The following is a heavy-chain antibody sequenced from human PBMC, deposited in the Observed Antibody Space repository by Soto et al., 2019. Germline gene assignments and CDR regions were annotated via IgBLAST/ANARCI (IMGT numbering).Heavy chain of an antibody. CDR2: IIPIFGTT. J-gene: IGHJ3*02. V-gene: IGHV1-69*13. D-gene: IGHD3-10*01. CDR3: AGSFKYGSGTFDAFDI. Sequence: GASVKVSCKASGGTFSSYAISWVRQAPGQGLEWMGGIIPIFGTTNYAEKFRGRVSITADESTSTAYAELSSLRSEDTAVYYCAGSFKYGSGTFDAFDIWGQGTMVTVSS. CDR1: GGTFSSYA.